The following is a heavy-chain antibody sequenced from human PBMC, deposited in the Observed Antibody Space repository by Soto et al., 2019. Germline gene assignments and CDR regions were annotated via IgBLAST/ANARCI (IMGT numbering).Heavy chain of an antibody. D-gene: IGHD2-15*01. V-gene: IGHV1-3*01. CDR2: INAGNGNT. CDR3: ARGDIVVVVAAMDY. J-gene: IGHJ4*02. CDR1: GYTVTSYA. Sequence: ASVKVSCKASGYTVTSYAMHWVRQAPGQRLEWMGWINAGNGNTKYSQKFQGRVTITRDTSASTAYLELSSLRSEDTAVYYCARGDIVVVVAAMDYWGQGTLVTVSS.